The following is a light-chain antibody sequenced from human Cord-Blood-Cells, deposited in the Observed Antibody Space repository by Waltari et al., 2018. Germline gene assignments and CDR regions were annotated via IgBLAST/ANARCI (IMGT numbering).Light chain of an antibody. Sequence: DIQMTQSPSSLSASVGARVTITCRASQSISSYLNWYQQRPGKAPKLLIYAASSLQSGVPSRFSGSGSGTDFTLTISSLQPEDFATDYCQQRYSTPFTFGPGTKVDIK. CDR1: QSISSY. J-gene: IGKJ3*01. V-gene: IGKV1-39*01. CDR3: QQRYSTPFT. CDR2: AAS.